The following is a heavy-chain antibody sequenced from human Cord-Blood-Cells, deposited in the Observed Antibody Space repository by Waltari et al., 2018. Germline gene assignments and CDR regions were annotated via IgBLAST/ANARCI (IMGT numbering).Heavy chain of an antibody. CDR2: IKQDGSEK. Sequence: EVQLVESGGGLVQPGGSLRLSCAASGFTFSSYWMSWVRQAPGKGLEGVANIKQDGSEKYYVDSVKGRFTISRDNAKNSLYLQMNSLRAEDTAVYYCARDRGVGGGVSFDYWGQGTLVTVSS. V-gene: IGHV3-7*01. J-gene: IGHJ4*02. CDR1: GFTFSSYW. CDR3: ARDRGVGGGVSFDY. D-gene: IGHD3-10*01.